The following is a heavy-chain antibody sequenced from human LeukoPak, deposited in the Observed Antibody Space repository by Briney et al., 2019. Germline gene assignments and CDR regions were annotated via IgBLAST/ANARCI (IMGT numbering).Heavy chain of an antibody. CDR2: IRYDGSDE. J-gene: IGHJ4*02. CDR3: ARDRGADY. Sequence: GGSLRLSCAASGFTFSSYGMHWVRQAPGKGLEWVAFIRYDGSDEYHADSVKGRFTISRDNSKNTLYLQMNSLRAEGTAVYYCARDRGADYWGQGTLVTVSS. V-gene: IGHV3-30*02. CDR1: GFTFSSYG.